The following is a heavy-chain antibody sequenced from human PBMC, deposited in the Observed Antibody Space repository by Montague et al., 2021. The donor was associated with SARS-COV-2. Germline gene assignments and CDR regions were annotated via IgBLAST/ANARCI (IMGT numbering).Heavy chain of an antibody. D-gene: IGHD3-22*01. CDR3: ARGGYYDTGGYYLDF. Sequence: SLRLSCAASGFTFSYYSMHWVRQTPGKGLEWVAGISNDGTKIYYADTVKGRFTISRDNSENTLYLQMNSLRAEDTAVYYCARGGYYDTGGYYLDFWGQGTLVTVSS. J-gene: IGHJ4*02. CDR1: GFTFSYYS. CDR2: ISNDGTKI. V-gene: IGHV3-30-3*01.